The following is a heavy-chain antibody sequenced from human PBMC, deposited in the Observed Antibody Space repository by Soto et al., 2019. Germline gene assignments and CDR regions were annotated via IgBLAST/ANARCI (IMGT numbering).Heavy chain of an antibody. CDR2: ISYDGSNK. J-gene: IGHJ5*02. Sequence: QVQLVESGGGVVQPGRSLRLSCAASGFTFSSYGMHWVRQAPGKGLEWVAVISYDGSNKYYADSVKGRFTISRDNSKNTLYLQMNSLRAEDTAVYYCATDNWFDPWGQGTLVTVSS. CDR1: GFTFSSYG. V-gene: IGHV3-30*03. CDR3: ATDNWFDP.